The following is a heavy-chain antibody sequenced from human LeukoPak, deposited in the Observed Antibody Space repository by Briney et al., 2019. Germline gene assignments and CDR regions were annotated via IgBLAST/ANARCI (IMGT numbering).Heavy chain of an antibody. CDR3: ARSGRTRYYLDYFDY. CDR2: ISSSGTYI. J-gene: IGHJ4*02. CDR1: GFTFSTYS. Sequence: RGSLRLSCAASGFTFSTYSMNWVRQAPGKGLEWVSSISSSGTYIYYADSVKGRFTISRDNAKNSLYLQMNSLRAEDTAVYYCARSGRTRYYLDYFDYWGQGTLVTVSS. V-gene: IGHV3-21*01. D-gene: IGHD3/OR15-3a*01.